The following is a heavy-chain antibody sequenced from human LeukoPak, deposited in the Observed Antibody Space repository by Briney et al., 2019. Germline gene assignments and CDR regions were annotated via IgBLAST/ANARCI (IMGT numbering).Heavy chain of an antibody. V-gene: IGHV3-23*01. CDR2: ISGSGSGGST. J-gene: IGHJ4*02. D-gene: IGHD2-15*01. CDR1: GFTFSSYA. Sequence: GGSLRLSCAASGFTFSSYAMSWVRQAPGKGLEWVSNISGSGSGGSTYYADSVKGRFTISRDNSKNTLYLQMNSLRAGDTAIYYCAKSGLIRFDYWGQGTLVSVSS. CDR3: AKSGLIRFDY.